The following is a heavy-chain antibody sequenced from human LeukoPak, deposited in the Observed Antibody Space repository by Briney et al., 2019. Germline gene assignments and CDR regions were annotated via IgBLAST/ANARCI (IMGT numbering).Heavy chain of an antibody. V-gene: IGHV3-21*01. Sequence: GGSLRLSCAASGFTFSSYSMNWVRQAPGKGLEWVSSISSSSSYIYYVDSLKGRFTISRDNAKNSLYLQMNSLRAEDTAVYFCARVKEASAFDIWGQGTMVTVSS. CDR2: ISSSSSYI. J-gene: IGHJ3*02. D-gene: IGHD5-12*01. CDR3: ARVKEASAFDI. CDR1: GFTFSSYS.